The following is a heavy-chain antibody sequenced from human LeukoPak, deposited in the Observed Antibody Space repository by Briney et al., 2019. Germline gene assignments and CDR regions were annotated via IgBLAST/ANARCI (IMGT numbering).Heavy chain of an antibody. Sequence: SETLSLTCAVYGGSFSGYYWSWIRQPPGKGLEWIGEINHSGSTNYNPFLKSRVTISVDTSKNQFSPKLSSVTAADTAVYYCARVSGNYGSGCYLDYWGQGTLVTVSS. CDR3: ARVSGNYGSGCYLDY. V-gene: IGHV4-34*01. D-gene: IGHD3-10*01. CDR1: GGSFSGYY. CDR2: INHSGST. J-gene: IGHJ4*02.